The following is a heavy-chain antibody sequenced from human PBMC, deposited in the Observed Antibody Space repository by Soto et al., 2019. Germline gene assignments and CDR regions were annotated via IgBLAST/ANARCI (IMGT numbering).Heavy chain of an antibody. CDR3: ARGKPSPRRITIFGVVITPENYYYYMDV. D-gene: IGHD3-3*01. CDR1: GDTFTSYD. J-gene: IGHJ6*03. CDR2: MNPNSGNT. V-gene: IGHV1-8*01. Sequence: GASVKVSCKASGDTFTSYDINWVRQATGQGLEWMGWMNPNSGNTGYAQKFQGRVTMTRNTSISTAYMELSSLRSEDTAVYYCARGKPSPRRITIFGVVITPENYYYYMDVWGKGTTVTVSS.